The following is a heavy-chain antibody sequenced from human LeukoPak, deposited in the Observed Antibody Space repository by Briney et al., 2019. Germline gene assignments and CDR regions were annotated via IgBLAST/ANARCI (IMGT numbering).Heavy chain of an antibody. CDR3: ARCLMVRNPNWFDP. CDR2: IYHSGST. D-gene: IGHD3-10*01. V-gene: IGHV4-30-2*05. J-gene: IGHJ5*02. CDR1: GGSISSGGYS. Sequence: SQTLSLTCAVSGGSISSGGYSWSWIRQPPGKGLEWIGYIYHSGSTYYNPSLKSRVTISVDTSKNQFSLKLSSVTAADTAVYYCARCLMVRNPNWFDPWGQGTLVTVSS.